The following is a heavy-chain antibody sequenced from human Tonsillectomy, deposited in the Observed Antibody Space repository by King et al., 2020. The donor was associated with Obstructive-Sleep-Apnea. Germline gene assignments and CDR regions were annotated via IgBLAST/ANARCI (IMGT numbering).Heavy chain of an antibody. CDR3: ARHPATGNNLVPFDT. J-gene: IGHJ4*02. Sequence: VQLVESGPEAKKPGESLKISCKASGYKFTTYWIGWVRQKPGKGLEWMGIIYPGDSDTRFGPSCQGHVTISADKSISTAFLQWSSLTASDSAMYYCARHPATGNNLVPFDTWGQGTLVIVSS. D-gene: IGHD1-14*01. V-gene: IGHV5-51*01. CDR2: IYPGDSDT. CDR1: GYKFTTYW.